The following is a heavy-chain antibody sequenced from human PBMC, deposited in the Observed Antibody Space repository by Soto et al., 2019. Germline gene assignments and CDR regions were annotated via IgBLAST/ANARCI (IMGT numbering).Heavy chain of an antibody. CDR1: GFSFSRDW. J-gene: IGHJ3*02. CDR2: IKSDGTST. V-gene: IGHV3-74*01. Sequence: VGSLRLSCVASGFSFSRDWMHWVRQAPGKGLEWVSRIKSDGTSTSYADSVKGRFTISRDNAKNTLYPQMDNLRAEDTAVYYCAREGLDTAGFFDIWGQGTMVTVSS. CDR3: AREGLDTAGFFDI. D-gene: IGHD6-13*01.